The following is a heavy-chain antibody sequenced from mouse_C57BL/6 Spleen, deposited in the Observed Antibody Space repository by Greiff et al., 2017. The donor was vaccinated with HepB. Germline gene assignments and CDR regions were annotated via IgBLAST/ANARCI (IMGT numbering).Heavy chain of an antibody. Sequence: QVHVKQSGPELVKPGASVKISCKASGYAFSSSWMNWVKQRPGKGLEWIGRIYPGDGDTNYNGKFKGKATLTADKSSSTAYMQLSSLTSEDSAVYFCAKAQGSAYWGQGTLVTVSA. J-gene: IGHJ3*01. CDR3: AKAQGSAY. D-gene: IGHD3-2*02. CDR2: IYPGDGDT. CDR1: GYAFSSSW. V-gene: IGHV1-82*01.